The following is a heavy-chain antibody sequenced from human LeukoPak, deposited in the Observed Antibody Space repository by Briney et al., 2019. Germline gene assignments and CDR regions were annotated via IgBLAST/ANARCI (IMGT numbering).Heavy chain of an antibody. CDR2: ISPDDSDT. D-gene: IGHD3-22*01. CDR3: ARRHDSSGYYYVGDNWFDS. CDR1: GYSFTSYS. J-gene: IGHJ5*01. V-gene: IGHV5-51*01. Sequence: GESLKISCKVSGYSFTSYSIGWVRQMPGKGLEWMGIISPDDSDTTYSPSFQGQVTFSVDTSISTALLQWGSLKASDTAMYYCARRHDSSGYYYVGDNWFDSWGQGTLVTVSS.